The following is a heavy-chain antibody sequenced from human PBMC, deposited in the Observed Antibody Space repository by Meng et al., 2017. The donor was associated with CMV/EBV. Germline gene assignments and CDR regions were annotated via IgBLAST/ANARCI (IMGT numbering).Heavy chain of an antibody. J-gene: IGHJ4*02. Sequence: HGPGPGTGQPAEALSLTYPVSGGLITVIWLILGWIRQPPRKGLEWIGSIYYSGSTYYNPSLKSRVTITVDTSKNQFSLKLGSVTAADTAVYYCARGGIAAAGLHWGQGTLVTVSS. CDR3: ARGGIAAAGLH. V-gene: IGHV4-39*07. D-gene: IGHD6-13*01. CDR2: IYYSGST. CDR1: GGLITVIWLI.